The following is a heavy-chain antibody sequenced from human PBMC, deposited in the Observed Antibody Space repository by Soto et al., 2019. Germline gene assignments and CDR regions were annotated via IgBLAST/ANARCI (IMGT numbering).Heavy chain of an antibody. J-gene: IGHJ6*02. D-gene: IGHD1-26*01. CDR2: ISYDGDNK. V-gene: IGHV3-30*03. CDR3: ARDRWEFQLFYYGLDV. CDR1: GFTFSVYG. Sequence: QVQVVESGGGVVQPGRSLRLSCAASGFTFSVYGMHWVRQAPGKGLEWVAAISYDGDNKYYADSVKGRFTVSRDNSKNTLYLQMNSLRAEDTAVYYCARDRWEFQLFYYGLDVWGQGTTVTVSS.